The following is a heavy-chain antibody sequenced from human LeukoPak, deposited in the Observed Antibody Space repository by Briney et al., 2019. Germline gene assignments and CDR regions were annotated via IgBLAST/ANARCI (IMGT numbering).Heavy chain of an antibody. CDR1: GGSISSSIYY. CDR3: ARGRGYCSSTSCANFDY. CDR2: IYYGGNT. V-gene: IGHV4-39*07. Sequence: SETLSLTCTVSGGSISSSIYYWGWIRQPPGKGLEWIGSIYYGGNTYCNPSLKSRLTISVDTSQNQFFLKLNSVTAADTAVYYCARGRGYCSSTSCANFDYWGQGTLVTVSS. J-gene: IGHJ4*02. D-gene: IGHD2-2*01.